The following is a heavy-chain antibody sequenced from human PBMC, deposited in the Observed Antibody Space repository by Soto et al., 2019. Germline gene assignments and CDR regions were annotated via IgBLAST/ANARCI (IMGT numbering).Heavy chain of an antibody. CDR2: IYYSGST. CDR3: ARGPYDGFDI. V-gene: IGHV4-59*01. J-gene: IGHJ3*02. CDR1: VCSIGRYY. Sequence: SETRSITCTVSVCSIGRYYLSWIRQPPGKALEWIGYIYYSGSTNYNPSLKSRVTLSVDTSKIQFSLKLRSVTAADTAMYYCARGPYDGFDIWGQGTMVTVSS.